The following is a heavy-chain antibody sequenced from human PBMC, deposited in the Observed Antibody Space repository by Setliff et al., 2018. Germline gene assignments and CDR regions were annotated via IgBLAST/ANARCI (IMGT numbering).Heavy chain of an antibody. D-gene: IGHD3-3*01. CDR1: GYTLTELS. V-gene: IGHV1-2*02. Sequence: ASVKVSCKVSGYTLTELSRHCVRQAPGQGLEWMGWMNPNSGGTNYAQKFQGRVKMTRDTSTNTVYMQLSSLRSEDTAVYYCARESTAKNFWGEYSDYWGQGTLVTVSS. CDR3: ARESTAKNFWGEYSDY. CDR2: MNPNSGGT. J-gene: IGHJ4*02.